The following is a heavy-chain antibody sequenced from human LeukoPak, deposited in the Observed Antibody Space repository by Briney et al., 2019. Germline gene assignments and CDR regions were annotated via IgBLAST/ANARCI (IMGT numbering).Heavy chain of an antibody. CDR2: IKQDGSEK. CDR3: ARQSLAVAGKLFAFDI. D-gene: IGHD6-19*01. J-gene: IGHJ3*02. Sequence: GGSLSLSCAASGFTFSSYWMSWVRQAPGKGLEWGANIKQDGSEKYYVDSVKGRFTISRDNAKNSLYLQMNSLRAEDTAVYYCARQSLAVAGKLFAFDIWGQGPMVTVSS. CDR1: GFTFSSYW. V-gene: IGHV3-7*01.